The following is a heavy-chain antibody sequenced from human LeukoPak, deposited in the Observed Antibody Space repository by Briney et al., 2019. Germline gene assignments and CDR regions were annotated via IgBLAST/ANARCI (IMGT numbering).Heavy chain of an antibody. CDR1: GYSLSSGYY. D-gene: IGHD2-2*01. V-gene: IGHV4-38-2*02. CDR3: ARVMEYQLLWYDY. CDR2: IYHSGST. J-gene: IGHJ4*02. Sequence: SETLSLTCTVSGYSLSSGYYWGWIRQPPGKGLEWIGSIYHSGSTYYNPSLKSRVTISVDTSKNQFSLKLSSVTAADTAVYYCARVMEYQLLWYDYWGQGTLVTVS.